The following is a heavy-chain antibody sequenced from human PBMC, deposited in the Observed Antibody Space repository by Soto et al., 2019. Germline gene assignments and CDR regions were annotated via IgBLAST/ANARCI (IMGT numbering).Heavy chain of an antibody. CDR1: SGSFSSYY. CDR3: AGGAAADYFDY. J-gene: IGHJ4*02. Sequence: QVQLQESGPGLVKASETLSLTCTVSSGSFSSYYWSWIRQPAGKGLEWIGRIYSSGSTLYNPSLKTRVTMSVDTSRNQFSLKLNSVTAADTAVYYCAGGAAADYFDYWGQGTLVTVSS. V-gene: IGHV4-4*07. D-gene: IGHD6-13*01. CDR2: IYSSGST.